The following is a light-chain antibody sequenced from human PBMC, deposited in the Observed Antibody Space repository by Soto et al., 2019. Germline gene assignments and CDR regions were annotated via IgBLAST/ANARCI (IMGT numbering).Light chain of an antibody. CDR3: QHSYNTPRT. V-gene: IGKV1-39*01. CDR1: QAISW. J-gene: IGKJ1*01. CDR2: DAS. Sequence: DIQTTQSPSTLSASIGDRVSITCRASQAISWLAWYQQKPGKAPKPLIYDASSLQSGVPSRFSGRGSGTDFTLTISSLQLEDFATYYCQHSYNTPRTFGQGTKVELK.